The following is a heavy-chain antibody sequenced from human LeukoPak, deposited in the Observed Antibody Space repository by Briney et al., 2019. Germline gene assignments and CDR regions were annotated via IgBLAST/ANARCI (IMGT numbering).Heavy chain of an antibody. Sequence: SVKVSCKASGGTFISYAISWVRQAPGQGLEWMGGIIPIFGTANYAQKFQGRVTITADESTSTAYMELSSLRSEDTAAYYCARDANRYSYGSWGQGTLVTVSS. D-gene: IGHD5-18*01. CDR1: GGTFISYA. J-gene: IGHJ5*02. V-gene: IGHV1-69*13. CDR3: ARDANRYSYGS. CDR2: IIPIFGTA.